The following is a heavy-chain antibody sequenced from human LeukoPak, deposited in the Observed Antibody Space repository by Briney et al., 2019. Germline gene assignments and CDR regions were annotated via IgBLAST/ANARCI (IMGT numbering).Heavy chain of an antibody. D-gene: IGHD2-21*02. CDR2: VVNSGSNT. CDR3: AAAMTEYWYLDL. CDR1: GFTFSTYA. Sequence: PGGSLRLSCAASGFTFSTYAMSWVRQAPGKGLEWVSGVVNSGSNTYYVDSVKGRFTISRDNSKNMLWLQMNSLRAEDTAVYYCAAAMTEYWYLDLWGRGTRVTVSS. V-gene: IGHV3-23*05. J-gene: IGHJ2*01.